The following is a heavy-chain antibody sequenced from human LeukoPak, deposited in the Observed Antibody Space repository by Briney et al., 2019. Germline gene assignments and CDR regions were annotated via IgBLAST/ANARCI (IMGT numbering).Heavy chain of an antibody. CDR1: GYTFTSYG. CDR3: ATLIPYYYGSGSSPGAFDI. V-gene: IGHV1-18*01. J-gene: IGHJ3*02. Sequence: ASVKVSCKASGYTFTSYGISWVRQAPGQGLEWMGWISAYNGNTNYAQKLQDRVTMATDTSTSTAYMELSSLRSEDTAVYYCATLIPYYYGSGSSPGAFDIWGQGTMVTVSS. D-gene: IGHD3-10*01. CDR2: ISAYNGNT.